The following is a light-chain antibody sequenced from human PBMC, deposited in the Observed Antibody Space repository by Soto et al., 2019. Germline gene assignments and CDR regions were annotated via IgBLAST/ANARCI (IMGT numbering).Light chain of an antibody. CDR3: QAWDSSTVV. CDR2: QDT. J-gene: IGLJ2*01. V-gene: IGLV3-1*01. CDR1: KLGDKY. Sequence: SYELTQPPSVSVSPGQTASITCSGDKLGDKYACWYQQKPGQSPVLVIYQDTKRPSDIPERFSGSNSGNTATLTISGTQAMDEADYYCQAWDSSTVVFGGGTQLTVL.